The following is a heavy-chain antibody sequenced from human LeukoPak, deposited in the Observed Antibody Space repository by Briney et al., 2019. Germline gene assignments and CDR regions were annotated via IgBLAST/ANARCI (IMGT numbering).Heavy chain of an antibody. CDR3: VRLGSGY. Sequence: GGSLRLSCAASGFIFRNYWMYWVRQVPGKGRVWVSRINSDGSFTHNVDSVKGRFSISRDNSKNTLYLHMTSLKVEDTAVYYCVRLGSGYWGQGALVTVSS. CDR1: GFIFRNYW. J-gene: IGHJ4*02. D-gene: IGHD3-10*01. CDR2: INSDGSFT. V-gene: IGHV3-74*01.